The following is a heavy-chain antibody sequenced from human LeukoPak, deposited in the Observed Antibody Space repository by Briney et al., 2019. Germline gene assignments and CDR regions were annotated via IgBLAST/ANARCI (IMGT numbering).Heavy chain of an antibody. CDR1: VFTFSSYA. CDR3: ARASPPLDY. V-gene: IGHV3-30-3*01. CDR2: ISYDGSNK. Sequence: GRSLRLSCAPSVFTFSSYATHWVRQAPGKGLEWVAVISYDGSNKYYADSVKGRFTISRDNSKNTLYLQMNSLRAEDTAVYYCARASPPLDYWGQGTLVTVSS. J-gene: IGHJ4*02.